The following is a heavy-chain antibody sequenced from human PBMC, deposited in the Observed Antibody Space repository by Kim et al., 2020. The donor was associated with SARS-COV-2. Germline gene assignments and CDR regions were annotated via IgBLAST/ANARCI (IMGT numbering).Heavy chain of an antibody. Sequence: GGSLRLSCAASGFTFSSYSMNWVRQAPGKGLEWVSSISSSSSYIYYADSVKGRFTISRDNAKNSLYLQMNSLRAEDTAVYYYARDLFSGIGVEQGYYYYGMDVWGQGTTVTVSS. CDR3: ARDLFSGIGVEQGYYYYGMDV. D-gene: IGHD3-3*01. CDR1: GFTFSSYS. V-gene: IGHV3-21*01. J-gene: IGHJ6*02. CDR2: ISSSSSYI.